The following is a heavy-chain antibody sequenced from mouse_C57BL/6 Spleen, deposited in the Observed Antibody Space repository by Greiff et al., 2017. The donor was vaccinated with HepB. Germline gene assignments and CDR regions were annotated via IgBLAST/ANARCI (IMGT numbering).Heavy chain of an antibody. CDR3: ALYRGYYFDY. V-gene: IGHV1-19*01. D-gene: IGHD6-1*01. CDR2: INPYNGGT. CDR1: GYTFTDYY. Sequence: EVQLQQSGPVLVKPGASVKMSCKASGYTFTDYYMNWVKQSHGKSLEWIGVINPYNGGTSYNQKFKGKATLTVDKSSSTAYMELNSLTSEDSAVYYCALYRGYYFDYWGQGTTLTVSS. J-gene: IGHJ2*01.